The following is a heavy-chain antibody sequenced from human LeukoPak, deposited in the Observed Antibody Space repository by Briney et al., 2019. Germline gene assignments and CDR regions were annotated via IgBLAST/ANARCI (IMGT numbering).Heavy chain of an antibody. J-gene: IGHJ4*02. V-gene: IGHV4-4*07. D-gene: IGHD3-22*01. CDR3: AREEYSQDSNGYPYYFHS. Sequence: KPSEALPLTCTVSVGCIGWDYWSWIRQSAGKGLEWVGRIYRSGSTNYNASFRSRVTMSVDTSTHQFSLNATSVTAADPAVYYCAREEYSQDSNGYPYYFHSWGQASLVTVSS. CDR1: VGCIGWDY. CDR2: IYRSGST.